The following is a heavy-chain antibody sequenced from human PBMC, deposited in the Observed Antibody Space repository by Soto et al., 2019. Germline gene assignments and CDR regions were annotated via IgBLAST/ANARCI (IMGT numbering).Heavy chain of an antibody. CDR2: INHSGNT. Sequence: SETLSLTCTVSGGSISSGDYHWSWIRQHPGKGLEWIGFINHSGNTYYNPSLKSRVSISIDASQNQFSLKLNSVTAADTAVYSCARGQLPDYWGPGTLVTVSS. V-gene: IGHV4-30-4*01. CDR3: ARGQLPDY. J-gene: IGHJ4*02. CDR1: GGSISSGDYH. D-gene: IGHD1-1*01.